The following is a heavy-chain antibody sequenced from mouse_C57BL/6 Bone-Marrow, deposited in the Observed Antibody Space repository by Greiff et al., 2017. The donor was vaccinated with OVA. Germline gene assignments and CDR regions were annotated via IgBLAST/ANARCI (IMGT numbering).Heavy chain of an antibody. CDR1: GYTFTDYE. V-gene: IGHV1-15*01. CDR2: LDPETGGT. Sequence: QVQLQQSGAELVRPGASVTLSCKASGYTFTDYEMHWVKQTPVHGLEWIGALDPETGGTAYNQKFKGKAILTADKSSSTAYMELRSLTSEDSAVYYCTRQVTPYAMDYWGQGTSVTVSS. J-gene: IGHJ4*01. D-gene: IGHD2-1*01. CDR3: TRQVTPYAMDY.